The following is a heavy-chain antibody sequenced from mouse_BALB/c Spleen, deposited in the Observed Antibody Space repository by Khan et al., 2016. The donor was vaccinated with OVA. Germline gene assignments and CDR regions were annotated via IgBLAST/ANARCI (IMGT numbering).Heavy chain of an antibody. J-gene: IGHJ3*01. D-gene: IGHD2-4*01. Sequence: EVKLEESGPGLVKPSQSLSLTCPVTVYSITSEYAWNWIRHFPGNKLEWMGYINYSGNTSYNPSLKSRISITRDTSKNQFFLQLNSVTTEDTATYYCTRKDYYDYDPFPYWGQGTLVTVSA. CDR2: INYSGNT. CDR3: TRKDYYDYDPFPY. V-gene: IGHV3-2*02. CDR1: VYSITSEYA.